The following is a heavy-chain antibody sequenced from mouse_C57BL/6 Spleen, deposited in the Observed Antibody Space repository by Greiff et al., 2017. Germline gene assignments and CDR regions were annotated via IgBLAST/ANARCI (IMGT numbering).Heavy chain of an antibody. CDR3: ARKGGYDEGGYFDY. Sequence: QVQLQQSGAELARPGASVKLSCKASGYTFTSYGISWVKQRTGQGLEWIGEIYPRSGNTYYNEKFKGKATLTADKSSSTAYMELRSLTSEDSAVYFCARKGGYDEGGYFDYWGQGTTLTVSS. CDR1: GYTFTSYG. D-gene: IGHD2-2*01. V-gene: IGHV1-81*01. CDR2: IYPRSGNT. J-gene: IGHJ2*01.